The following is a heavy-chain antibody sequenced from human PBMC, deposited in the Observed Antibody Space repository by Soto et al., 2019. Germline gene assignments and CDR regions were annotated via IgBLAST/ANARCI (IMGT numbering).Heavy chain of an antibody. D-gene: IGHD3-3*01. J-gene: IGHJ4*02. CDR2: IYTSGST. V-gene: IGHV4-4*07. CDR1: GGSISSYY. CDR3: ARESAIFGVVITYYFDY. Sequence: NPSETLSLTCTVSGGSISSYYWSWIRQPAGKGLEWIGRIYTSGSTNYNPSLKSRVTMSVDTSKNQFSLKLSSVTAADTAVYYCARESAIFGVVITYYFDYWGQGTLVTVSS.